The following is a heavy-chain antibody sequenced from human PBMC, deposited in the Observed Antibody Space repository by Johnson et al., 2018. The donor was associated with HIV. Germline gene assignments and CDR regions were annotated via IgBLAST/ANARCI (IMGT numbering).Heavy chain of an antibody. V-gene: IGHV3-7*05. Sequence: VQLVESGGGLVQPGGSLRLSCAASAFTFSSYWMSWVRQAPGKGLEWVANIKQDGSEKYYVDSMEGRFTISRDNAKNSLYLQMDNLRVEDTAMYYCARDGVYSSPWDAFDIWGQGTMVTVSS. CDR3: ARDGVYSSPWDAFDI. D-gene: IGHD6-19*01. CDR1: AFTFSSYW. CDR2: IKQDGSEK. J-gene: IGHJ3*02.